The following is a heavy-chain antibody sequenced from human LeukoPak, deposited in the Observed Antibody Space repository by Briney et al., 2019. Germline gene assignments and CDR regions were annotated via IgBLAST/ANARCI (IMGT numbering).Heavy chain of an antibody. D-gene: IGHD3-22*01. CDR3: ARGPLIRVVVVISNDY. V-gene: IGHV1-8*01. Sequence: GASVKVSCKASGYTFTSYDINWVRQATGQGLEWMGWMNPNSGNTGYAQKFQGRVTMTRDTSISTAYMELSRLRSDDTAVYYCARGPLIRVVVVISNDYWGQGTLVTVSS. CDR1: GYTFTSYD. J-gene: IGHJ4*02. CDR2: MNPNSGNT.